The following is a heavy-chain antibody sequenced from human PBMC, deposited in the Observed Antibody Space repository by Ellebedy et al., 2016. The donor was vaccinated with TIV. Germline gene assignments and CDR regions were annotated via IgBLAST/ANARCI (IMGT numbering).Heavy chain of an antibody. CDR3: ARGWNPFYFDY. V-gene: IGHV1-18*04. J-gene: IGHJ4*02. CDR2: ISTYNGNT. D-gene: IGHD1-1*01. Sequence: ASVKVSCKASGYTFTSYGISWVRQAPGQGLEWMGWISTYNGNTNYAQKLQGRVTMTTDRSTSTAYMELRSLTSDDTAVYYCARGWNPFYFDYWGQGTLVTVSS. CDR1: GYTFTSYG.